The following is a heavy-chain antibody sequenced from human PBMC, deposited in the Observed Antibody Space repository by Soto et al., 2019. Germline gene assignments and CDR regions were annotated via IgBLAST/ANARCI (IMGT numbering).Heavy chain of an antibody. D-gene: IGHD6-19*01. CDR1: GDSVSSNSAA. Sequence: QIQLQQSGPGLVKPSQTLSLTCAISGDSVSSNSAAWNWLRQSPSRGLEWLGRTYYKSKWYNDSAVSVKSRITINPDTSKNQFSLQLNSVTPEDTGVCYCARGLGWLDFDYWGQGTLVTVSS. CDR2: TYYKSKWYN. V-gene: IGHV6-1*01. CDR3: ARGLGWLDFDY. J-gene: IGHJ4*02.